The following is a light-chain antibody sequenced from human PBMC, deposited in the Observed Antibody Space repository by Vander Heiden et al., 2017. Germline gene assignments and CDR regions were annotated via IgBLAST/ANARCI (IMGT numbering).Light chain of an antibody. J-gene: IGLJ1*01. CDR3: CSYAGSSTYV. CDR1: SSDVGSYNL. CDR2: EVS. V-gene: IGLV2-23*02. Sequence: QSALTQPASVSGSPGPSITISCTGTSSDVGSYNLVSWYQPPPGKAPKLMIYEVSKRPAGVSNRFSGSKSGNTASLTISGLQAEDEADYYCCSYAGSSTYVFGTGTKFTVL.